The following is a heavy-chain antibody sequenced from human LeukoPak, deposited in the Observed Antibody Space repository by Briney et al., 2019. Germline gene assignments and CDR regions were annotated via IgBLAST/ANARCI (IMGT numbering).Heavy chain of an antibody. J-gene: IGHJ3*02. V-gene: IGHV3-9*01. Sequence: GGSLRLSCAASGFTFDDYAMHWVRQAPGKGLEWVSGISWNSGSIGYADSVKGRFTISRDNAKNSLYLQMNSLRAEDTALYYCAKALIAAAGMGAFGIWGQGTMVTVSS. CDR3: AKALIAAAGMGAFGI. D-gene: IGHD6-13*01. CDR1: GFTFDDYA. CDR2: ISWNSGSI.